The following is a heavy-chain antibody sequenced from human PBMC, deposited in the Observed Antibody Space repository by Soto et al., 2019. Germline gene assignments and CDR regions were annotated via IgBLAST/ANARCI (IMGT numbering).Heavy chain of an antibody. J-gene: IGHJ3*02. CDR3: ARTAARHDAFDI. D-gene: IGHD6-6*01. CDR2: IYYSGST. V-gene: IGHV4-39*07. Sequence: SETLSLTCTVSGDSITSNSYFWAWIRQPPGRGLEWIGYIYYSGSTYYNPSLKSRVTISVDTSKNQFSLKLSSVTAADTAVYYCARTAARHDAFDIWGQGTMVTVSS. CDR1: GDSITSNSYF.